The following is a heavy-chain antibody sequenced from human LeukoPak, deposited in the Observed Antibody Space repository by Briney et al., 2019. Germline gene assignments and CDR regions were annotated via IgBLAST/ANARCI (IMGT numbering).Heavy chain of an antibody. Sequence: PSETLSLTCAVYGGSFSGYYWSWIRQPPGKGLEWIGEINHSGSTNYNPSLKSRVTISVDTSKNQFSLKLSSVTAADTAVYYCARQSPHNMSAFRVRWFDPWGQGTLVTVSS. V-gene: IGHV4-34*01. CDR2: INHSGST. CDR3: ARQSPHNMSAFRVRWFDP. J-gene: IGHJ5*02. CDR1: GGSFSGYY. D-gene: IGHD3-16*01.